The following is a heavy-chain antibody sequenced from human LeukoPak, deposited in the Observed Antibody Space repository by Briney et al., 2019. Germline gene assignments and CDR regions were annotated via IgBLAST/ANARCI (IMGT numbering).Heavy chain of an antibody. V-gene: IGHV3-30*02. Sequence: GGSLRLSYAASGFSFSYFGMHWVRQAPGKGLEWVAFIQSDGNIQYYEDSVKGRFTISRDNSRKTVDLQMSSLRLEDTAIYLCARYGVASTDHWGQGTLVTVSS. J-gene: IGHJ4*02. CDR2: IQSDGNIQ. CDR1: GFSFSYFG. D-gene: IGHD2-15*01. CDR3: ARYGVASTDH.